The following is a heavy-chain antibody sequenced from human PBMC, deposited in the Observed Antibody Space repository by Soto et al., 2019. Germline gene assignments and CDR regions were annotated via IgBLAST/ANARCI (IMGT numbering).Heavy chain of an antibody. J-gene: IGHJ6*02. CDR1: GFTFSSYS. Sequence: GSLRLSCAASGFTFSSYSMNWVRQAPGKGLEWVSSISSSSSYIYYADSVKGRFTISRDNAKNSLYLQMNSLRAEDTAVYYCARFYDSSGYYSDGMDVWGQGTTVTVSS. V-gene: IGHV3-21*01. D-gene: IGHD3-22*01. CDR2: ISSSSSYI. CDR3: ARFYDSSGYYSDGMDV.